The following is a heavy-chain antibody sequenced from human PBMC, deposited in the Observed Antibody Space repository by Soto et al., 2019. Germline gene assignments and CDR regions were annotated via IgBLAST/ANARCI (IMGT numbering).Heavy chain of an antibody. J-gene: IGHJ6*02. CDR2: IDPSDSYT. D-gene: IGHD3-10*01. CDR1: GYSFTSYW. CDR3: ASGTMVRGVVYYYYYGMDV. V-gene: IGHV5-10-1*01. Sequence: PGESLKISCKGSGYSFTSYWISWVRQMPGKGLEWMGRIDPSDSYTNYSPSFQGHVTISADKSISTAYLQWSSLKASDTAMYYCASGTMVRGVVYYYYYGMDVWGQGTTVTVSS.